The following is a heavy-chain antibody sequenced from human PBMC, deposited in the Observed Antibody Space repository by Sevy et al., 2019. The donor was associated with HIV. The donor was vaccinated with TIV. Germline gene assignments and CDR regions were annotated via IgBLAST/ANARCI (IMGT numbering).Heavy chain of an antibody. CDR1: GGSISSLNYY. J-gene: IGHJ3*01. D-gene: IGHD1-26*01. CDR2: ISYSGRT. V-gene: IGHV4-31*03. CDR3: ARANAYLTSDAFDL. Sequence: SETLSLTCTVSGGSISSLNYYWSWTRQHPGKGLEWIGYISYSGRTSYNPSLKSRLTISLDTSKNQFSLRLSSVTAADTALFYCARANAYLTSDAFDLWGQGTMVTVSS.